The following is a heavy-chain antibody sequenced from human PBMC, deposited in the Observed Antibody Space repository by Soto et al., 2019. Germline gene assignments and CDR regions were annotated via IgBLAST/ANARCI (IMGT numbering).Heavy chain of an antibody. J-gene: IGHJ4*02. CDR3: ARDGVGSTTYFGYFDY. CDR2: IRYDGSNT. D-gene: IGHD1-26*01. Sequence: GGSLRLSCAASAVTFTGYGMHWVRQAPGKGLEWVAVIRYDGSNTYYADSVKGRFTISRDNPKNMLYLQMNSLRADDTAIYYCARDGVGSTTYFGYFDYWGLGTLVTVPQ. V-gene: IGHV3-33*01. CDR1: AVTFTGYG.